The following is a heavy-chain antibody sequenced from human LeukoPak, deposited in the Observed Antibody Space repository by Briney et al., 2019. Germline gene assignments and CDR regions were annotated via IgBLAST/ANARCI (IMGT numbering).Heavy chain of an antibody. V-gene: IGHV1-46*01. CDR3: ARVGYSNSYDY. J-gene: IGHJ4*02. CDR2: INPSGGST. Sequence: ASVKVSCKASGYTFTSYYMHWVRQAPGQGLEWMGIINPSGGSTSYAQKFQGRVTITWDASISTAYMDLSSLRSEDTAVYYCARVGYSNSYDYWGQGTQVTVSS. D-gene: IGHD1-26*01. CDR1: GYTFTSYY.